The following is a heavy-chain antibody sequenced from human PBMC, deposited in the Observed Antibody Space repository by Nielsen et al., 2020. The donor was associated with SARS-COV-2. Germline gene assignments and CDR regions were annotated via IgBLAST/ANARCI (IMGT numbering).Heavy chain of an antibody. CDR3: AREWGGYSWSSGMDSGGPYYFDY. D-gene: IGHD6-6*01. CDR2: IKQDGSEK. CDR1: GLTFSSYW. V-gene: IGHV3-7*01. J-gene: IGHJ4*02. Sequence: GGSLRLSCAVSGLTFSSYWMSWVRQAPGKGLEWVASIKQDGSEKYYVDSVKGRFTISRDNAKNSLYLQMNSLRAEDTAVYYCAREWGGYSWSSGMDSGGPYYFDYWGQGTLVTVSS.